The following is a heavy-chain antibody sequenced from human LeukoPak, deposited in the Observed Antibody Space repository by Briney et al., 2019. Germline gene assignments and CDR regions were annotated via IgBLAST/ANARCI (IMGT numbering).Heavy chain of an antibody. D-gene: IGHD2-21*02. Sequence: SETLSLTCVVSGGSITTNDWWSWVRQPPGKGLEWIGEIYHSGDTNYNPSLKSRVTISIDTSKNQFFLKLNSVTAADTAVYYCARVTHVAVTALGNWFDPWGQGTLVTVSS. V-gene: IGHV4/OR15-8*02. CDR3: ARVTHVAVTALGNWFDP. CDR1: GGSITTNDW. CDR2: IYHSGDT. J-gene: IGHJ5*02.